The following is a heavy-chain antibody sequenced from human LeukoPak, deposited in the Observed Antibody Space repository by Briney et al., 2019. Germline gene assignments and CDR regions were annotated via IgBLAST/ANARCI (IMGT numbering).Heavy chain of an antibody. V-gene: IGHV4-39*01. Sequence: SETLSLTXTVSGGSISSSSYYWGWIRQPPGKGLEWIGSIYYSGSTYYNPSLKSRVTISVDTSKNQFSLKLSSVTAADTAIYYCARMPTGGAFDIWGQGTTVTVSS. CDR1: GGSISSSSYY. J-gene: IGHJ3*02. D-gene: IGHD4-17*01. CDR2: IYYSGST. CDR3: ARMPTGGAFDI.